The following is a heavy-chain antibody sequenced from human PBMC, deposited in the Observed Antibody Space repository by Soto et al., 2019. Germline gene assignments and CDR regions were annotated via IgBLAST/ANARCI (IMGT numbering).Heavy chain of an antibody. Sequence: GGSLRLSCEAPGFTFSSFTMSWVRQAPGKGLEWVGFIRSKAYGGTTEYAASVKGRFTISRDDSKSIAYLQMNSLKTEDTAVYYCTRFYKEAVAGTRAFDIWGQGTMVTVSS. CDR2: IRSKAYGGTT. J-gene: IGHJ3*02. D-gene: IGHD6-19*01. CDR3: TRFYKEAVAGTRAFDI. CDR1: GFTFSSFT. V-gene: IGHV3-49*02.